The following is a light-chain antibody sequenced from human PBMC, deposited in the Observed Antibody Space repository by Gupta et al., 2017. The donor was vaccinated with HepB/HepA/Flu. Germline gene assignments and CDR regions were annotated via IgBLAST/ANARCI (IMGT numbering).Light chain of an antibody. V-gene: IGKV1-33*01. Sequence: DIQXTXXPXXLXXSVGDRVTISCQASQDIRYYLNWYQQKPGKAPKLLIYAVSNLTTGVPSRFTGSGSGTDFTFTISRLQPEDIATYFCQQYGNLPLTFGGGTKVEFE. CDR1: QDIRYY. CDR3: QQYGNLPLT. J-gene: IGKJ4*01. CDR2: AVS.